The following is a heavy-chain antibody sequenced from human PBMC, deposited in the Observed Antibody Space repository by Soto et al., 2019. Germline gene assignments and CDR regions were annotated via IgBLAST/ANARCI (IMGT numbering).Heavy chain of an antibody. CDR1: GGSVSSGSYY. Sequence: SDTLSLTCTVSGGSVSSGSYYGSWIRQPPGKGLEWIGYIYYSGSTNYNPSLKSRVTISVDTSKNQFSLKLSSVTAADTAVYYCARDHIVVVTASPYYYYYGMDVWGQGTTVTVSS. V-gene: IGHV4-61*01. CDR2: IYYSGST. D-gene: IGHD2-21*02. CDR3: ARDHIVVVTASPYYYYYGMDV. J-gene: IGHJ6*02.